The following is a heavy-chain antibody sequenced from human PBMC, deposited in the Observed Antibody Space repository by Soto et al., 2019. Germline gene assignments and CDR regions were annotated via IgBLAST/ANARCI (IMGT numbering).Heavy chain of an antibody. V-gene: IGHV3-74*01. D-gene: IGHD6-6*01. CDR2: INSDGSST. J-gene: IGHJ3*02. Sequence: GGSLRLSCAASGFTFSSYWMHWVRQAPGKGLVWVSRINSDGSSTSYADSVKGRFTISRDNAKNTLYLQMNSLRAEDTAVYYCARNSPARPELQAFDIWGQGTMVTVSS. CDR3: ARNSPARPELQAFDI. CDR1: GFTFSSYW.